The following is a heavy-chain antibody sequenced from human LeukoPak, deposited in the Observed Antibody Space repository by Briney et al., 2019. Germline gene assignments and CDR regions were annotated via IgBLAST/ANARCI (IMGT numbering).Heavy chain of an antibody. D-gene: IGHD5-18*01. CDR1: GGSIRSGSYY. CDR3: ARVYTVMGATTVDHYHYYVDV. CDR2: IYTRGTT. J-gene: IGHJ6*03. Sequence: SETLSLTCTVSGGSIRSGSYYWSWIRQPAGKGLEWIGHIYTRGTTNYNPSVKSRVTVSLDTSKNQISLKLSSVTAADTAIYYCARVYTVMGATTVDHYHYYVDVWGKGTTVTVSS. V-gene: IGHV4-61*09.